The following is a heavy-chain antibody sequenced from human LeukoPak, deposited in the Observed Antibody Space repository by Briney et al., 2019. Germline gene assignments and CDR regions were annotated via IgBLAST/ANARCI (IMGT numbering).Heavy chain of an antibody. Sequence: GETLRLSCAASGFTFGSYWMHWVRQAPGKGLVWVSRINSGGSSTSYADSVKGRFTISRDNAKNTLYLQMNSLRAEDTAVYYCATKRGSGSYLIDYWGQGTLVTV. V-gene: IGHV3-74*01. D-gene: IGHD3-10*01. CDR2: INSGGSST. CDR3: ATKRGSGSYLIDY. CDR1: GFTFGSYW. J-gene: IGHJ4*02.